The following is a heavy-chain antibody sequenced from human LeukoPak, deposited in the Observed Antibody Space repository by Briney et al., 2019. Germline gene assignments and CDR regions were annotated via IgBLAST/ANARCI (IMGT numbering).Heavy chain of an antibody. CDR3: AKGFNPRGYSGYDSSNYYYYMDV. V-gene: IGHV3-48*03. CDR1: GFTFSSYE. D-gene: IGHD5-12*01. CDR2: ISSSGSTI. Sequence: GGSLRLSCAASGFTFSSYEMNWVRQAPGKGLEWASYISSSGSTIYYADSVKGRFTISRDNAKNSLYLQMNSLRAEDTAVYYCAKGFNPRGYSGYDSSNYYYYMDVWGKGTTVTVSS. J-gene: IGHJ6*03.